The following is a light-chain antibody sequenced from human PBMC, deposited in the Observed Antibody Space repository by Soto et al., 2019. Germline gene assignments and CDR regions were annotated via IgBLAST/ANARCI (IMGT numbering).Light chain of an antibody. CDR3: SSYAGSNYPYV. J-gene: IGLJ1*01. Sequence: QSVLTQPPSASGSPGQSVTISCTGTSSDVGYYNYVSWYQQPPGKAPKPLIYDVSKRPSGVPDRFSGPKSGNTASLTVSGLQAEDEGDYYCSSYAGSNYPYVFGTGTKVTVL. V-gene: IGLV2-8*01. CDR2: DVS. CDR1: SSDVGYYNY.